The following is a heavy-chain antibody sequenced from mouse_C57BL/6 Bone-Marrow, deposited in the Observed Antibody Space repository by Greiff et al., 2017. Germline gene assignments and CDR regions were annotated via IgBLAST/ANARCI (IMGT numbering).Heavy chain of an antibody. J-gene: IGHJ4*01. D-gene: IGHD1-1*01. Sequence: EVKLMESGAELVRPGASVKLSCTASGFNIKDDYMHWVKQRPEQGLEWIGWIDPENGDTEYASKFQGKATITVDTSSNTAYLQLSSLTSEDTAVYYCAREGAHYYGSSYPYAMDYWGQGTSVTVSS. CDR2: IDPENGDT. CDR1: GFNIKDDY. V-gene: IGHV14-4*01. CDR3: AREGAHYYGSSYPYAMDY.